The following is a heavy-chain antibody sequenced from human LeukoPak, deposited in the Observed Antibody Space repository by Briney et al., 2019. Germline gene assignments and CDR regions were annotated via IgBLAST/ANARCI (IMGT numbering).Heavy chain of an antibody. D-gene: IGHD6-19*01. CDR3: AAGVGWLIDY. CDR1: GFSFSSYW. V-gene: IGHV3-7*03. J-gene: IGHJ4*02. CDR2: IEGDGSER. Sequence: GGSLRLSCAASGFSFSSYWMSWVRQAPGKGLEWVANIEGDGSERNYLDSVKGRFTISRDNAKNSLHLQMNSLRAEDTAVYYCAAGVGWLIDYWGQGTLVTVSS.